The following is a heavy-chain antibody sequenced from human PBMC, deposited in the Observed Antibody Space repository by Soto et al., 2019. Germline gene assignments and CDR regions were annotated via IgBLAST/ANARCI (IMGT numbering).Heavy chain of an antibody. CDR3: ARDKVVVAATFNWFDP. CDR2: IIPIFGTA. CDR1: GGTFSSYA. Sequence: ASVKVSCKASGGTFSSYAISWVRQAPGQGLEWMGGIIPIFGTANYAQKFQGRVTITADESTSTAYMELSSLRSEDTAVYYCARDKVVVAATFNWFDPWGQGTLVTVSS. J-gene: IGHJ5*02. D-gene: IGHD2-15*01. V-gene: IGHV1-69*13.